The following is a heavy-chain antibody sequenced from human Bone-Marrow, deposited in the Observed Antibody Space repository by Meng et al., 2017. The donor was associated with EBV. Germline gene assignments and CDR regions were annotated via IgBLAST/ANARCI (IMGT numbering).Heavy chain of an antibody. CDR2: IYHSGST. CDR3: ARHSAQIVVVIPLGWFDP. Sequence: HLHVHGSGPELVKPRGTLSLTCTVSGGSMSSSSYYWGWIRQPPGKGLEWIGSIYHSGSTYYNSSLKSRVTISVDTSKNQFSLKLNSVTAADTAVYYCARHSAQIVVVIPLGWFDPWGQGTLVTVSS. V-gene: IGHV4-39*01. D-gene: IGHD2-21*01. CDR1: GGSMSSSSYY. J-gene: IGHJ5*02.